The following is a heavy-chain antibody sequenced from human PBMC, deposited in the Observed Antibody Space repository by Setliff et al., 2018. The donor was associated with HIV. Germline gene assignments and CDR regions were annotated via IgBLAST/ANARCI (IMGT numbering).Heavy chain of an antibody. CDR1: GGSIISEISW. CDR2: IYMRGGT. D-gene: IGHD5-18*01. J-gene: IGHJ5*02. V-gene: IGHV4-61*09. Sequence: KTSETLSLTCTVSGGSIISEISWWAWIRQPAGKGPEWLGQIYMRGGTDYNPSLEGRVTISLDTSKNQFSLKLTSVTAADTAVYYCAIDHVTNIAESGYGYTRIDPWGPGISVTVSS. CDR3: AIDHVTNIAESGYGYTRIDP.